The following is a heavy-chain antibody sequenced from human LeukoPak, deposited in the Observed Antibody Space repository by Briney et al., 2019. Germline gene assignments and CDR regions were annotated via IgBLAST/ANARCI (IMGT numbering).Heavy chain of an antibody. V-gene: IGHV1-46*01. J-gene: IGHJ5*02. CDR3: ARDNSVGDNAWWFDP. CDR2: INPTGGST. CDR1: GYTFTSYY. D-gene: IGHD1-26*01. Sequence: GASVKVSCKASGYTFTSYYMHWVRQAPGQGLEWMGLINPTGGSTGYAQKFQGGVTMTRDRSTSTDYMELSSLRSEDTAIYYCARDNSVGDNAWWFDPWGQGTLVTVSS.